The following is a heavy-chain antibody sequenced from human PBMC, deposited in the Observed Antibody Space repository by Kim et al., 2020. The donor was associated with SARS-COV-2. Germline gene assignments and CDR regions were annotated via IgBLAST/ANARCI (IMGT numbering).Heavy chain of an antibody. CDR2: T. CDR3: ARVGQFYYFDY. V-gene: IGHV1-46*01. J-gene: IGHJ4*02. D-gene: IGHD3-9*01. Sequence: TSDAQKFQGRVTMTRDTSTSTVYMELSSLRSEDTAVYYCARVGQFYYFDYWGQGTLVTVSS.